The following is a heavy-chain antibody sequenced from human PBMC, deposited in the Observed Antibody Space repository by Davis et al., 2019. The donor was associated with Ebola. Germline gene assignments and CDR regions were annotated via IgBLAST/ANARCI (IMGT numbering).Heavy chain of an antibody. J-gene: IGHJ6*02. CDR3: ARIGVADYDFWSGYYNLFGTDNYYYGMDV. V-gene: IGHV1-8*03. CDR2: MSANSGNT. Sequence: ASVKVSCKASGYTFTSYDINWVRQATGQGLEWMGWMSANSGNTGYAQKFQGRVTITRNTSISTAYMELSSLRSEDTAVYYCARIGVADYDFWSGYYNLFGTDNYYYGMDVWGQGTTVTVSS. CDR1: GYTFTSYD. D-gene: IGHD3-3*01.